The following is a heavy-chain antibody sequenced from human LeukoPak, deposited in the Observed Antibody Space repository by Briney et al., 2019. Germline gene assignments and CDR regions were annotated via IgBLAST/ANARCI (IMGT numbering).Heavy chain of an antibody. CDR1: GYTFTVYY. CDR3: ARTRSGAFDI. CDR2: INPNNGDTGT. J-gene: IGHJ3*02. D-gene: IGHD3-10*01. Sequence: ASVKVSCKASGYTFTVYYIHWARQAPGQGLEWMGRINPNNGDTGTNYAQKFQGRVTMTRDTSISTAYMELSRLRSDDTAVYYCARTRSGAFDIWGQGTMVTVSS. V-gene: IGHV1-2*06.